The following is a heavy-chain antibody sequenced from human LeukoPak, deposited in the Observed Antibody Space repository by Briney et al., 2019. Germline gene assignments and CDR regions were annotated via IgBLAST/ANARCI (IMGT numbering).Heavy chain of an antibody. D-gene: IGHD2-21*02. CDR1: AGSISSVGYY. V-gene: IGHV4-31*03. CDR3: AGGDYDMAFDI. CDR2: IYYGGST. J-gene: IGHJ3*02. Sequence: PSQTLSLTSTVSAGSISSVGYYCSWIRHHPGEGLEWIGYIYYGGSTGYNPSLKSGFTMSVDTSKTQFSLKLSSVTAADTAVYYCAGGDYDMAFDIWGQGTMVTVSS.